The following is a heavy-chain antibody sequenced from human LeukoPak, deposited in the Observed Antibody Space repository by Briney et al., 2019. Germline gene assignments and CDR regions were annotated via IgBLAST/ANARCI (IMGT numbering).Heavy chain of an antibody. V-gene: IGHV3-7*01. CDR1: GFTFSKSW. Sequence: GGSLRLSCAASGFTFSKSWMNWVRQAPGKGLEWVANIKQDGSEKYYVDSAKGRFTISRDNAKNSLFLQMNSLGAEDTAVYYCAKNVNTAFLPSLDYWGQGTLVTVSS. CDR2: IKQDGSEK. D-gene: IGHD5-18*01. CDR3: AKNVNTAFLPSLDY. J-gene: IGHJ4*02.